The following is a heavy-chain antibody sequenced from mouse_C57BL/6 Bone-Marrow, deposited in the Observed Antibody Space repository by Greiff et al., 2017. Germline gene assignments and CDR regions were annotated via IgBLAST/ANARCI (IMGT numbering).Heavy chain of an antibody. J-gene: IGHJ3*01. CDR1: GYTFTDDY. Sequence: VQLQQSGPELVKPGASVKISCKASGYTFTDDYMNWVKQSHGKSLEWIGDINPNNGGTSYNQKFKGKATLTVDTSSSTAYMELRSLSSADSAVYYCARDEDYYGSSYVWFAYWGQGTLVTVSA. CDR3: ARDEDYYGSSYVWFAY. D-gene: IGHD1-1*01. CDR2: INPNNGGT. V-gene: IGHV1-26*01.